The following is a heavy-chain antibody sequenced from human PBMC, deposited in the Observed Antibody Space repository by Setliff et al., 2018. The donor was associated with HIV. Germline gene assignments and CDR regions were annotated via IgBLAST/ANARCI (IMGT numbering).Heavy chain of an antibody. CDR1: GGFISSSSYY. J-gene: IGHJ6*03. CDR3: ARSPRDGYNYPGGYYYYYMDV. V-gene: IGHV4-39*07. CDR2: IYHTGST. D-gene: IGHD5-12*01. Sequence: SETLSLTCTVSGGFISSSSYYWAWIRQPPGKGLEWVGHIYHTGSTYYNPSLKSRVSISVATSKSQFSLKLSSVTAADTAVYYCARSPRDGYNYPGGYYYYYMDVWGKGTTVTVSS.